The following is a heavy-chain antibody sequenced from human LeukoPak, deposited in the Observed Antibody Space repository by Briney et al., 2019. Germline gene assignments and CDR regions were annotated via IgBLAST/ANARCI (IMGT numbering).Heavy chain of an antibody. CDR1: GGSISSYY. V-gene: IGHV4-59*01. CDR3: AREGLRLLWFGELTPFDY. CDR2: IYYSGST. D-gene: IGHD3-10*01. J-gene: IGHJ4*02. Sequence: SETLSLTCTVSGGSISSYYWSWIRQPPGKGLEWIGYIYYSGSTNYNPSLKSRVTISVDTSKNQFSLKLSSVTAADTAVYYCAREGLRLLWFGELTPFDYWGQGTLVTVSS.